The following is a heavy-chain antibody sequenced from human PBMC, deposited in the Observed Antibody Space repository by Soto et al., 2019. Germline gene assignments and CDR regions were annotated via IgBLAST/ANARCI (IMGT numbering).Heavy chain of an antibody. V-gene: IGHV4-30-2*01. CDR2: IYHSGST. CDR1: GGSISSGGYS. J-gene: IGHJ4*02. CDR3: ARGQVVAAQH. D-gene: IGHD2-15*01. Sequence: QLQLQESGSGLVKPSQTLSLTCAVSGGSISSGGYSLSWIRQPPGKGLEWIGYIYHSGSTYYNPSLKSRVAISVDRSENQFSLKLSSVTAAGTAVYYCARGQVVAAQHWGQGTLVTVSS.